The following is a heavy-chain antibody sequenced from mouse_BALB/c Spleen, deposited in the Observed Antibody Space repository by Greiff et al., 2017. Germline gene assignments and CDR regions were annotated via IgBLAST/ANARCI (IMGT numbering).Heavy chain of an antibody. V-gene: IGHV3-6*02. D-gene: IGHD2-14*01. CDR2: ISYDGSN. CDR1: GYSITSGYY. Sequence: EVQLQQSGPGLVKPSQSLSLTCSVTGYSITSGYYWNWIRQFPGNKLEWMGYISYDGSNNYNPSLKNRISITRDTSKNQFFLKLNSVTTEDTATYYCARYRYDGTDAMDYWGQGTSVTVSS. J-gene: IGHJ4*01. CDR3: ARYRYDGTDAMDY.